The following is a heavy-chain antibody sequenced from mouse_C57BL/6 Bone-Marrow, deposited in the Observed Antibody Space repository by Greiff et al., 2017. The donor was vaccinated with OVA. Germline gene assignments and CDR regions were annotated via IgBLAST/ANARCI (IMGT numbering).Heavy chain of an antibody. V-gene: IGHV5-4*01. J-gene: IGHJ4*01. CDR2: ISDGGSYT. CDR1: GFTFSSYA. D-gene: IGHD2-3*01. CDR3: ARDGDGYPYYAMDY. Sequence: EVQLQQSGGGLVKPGGSLKLSCAASGFTFSSYAMSWVRQTPEKRLEWVATISDGGSYTYYPDNVKGRFTISRDNAKNNLYLQMSHLKSEDTAMYYCARDGDGYPYYAMDYWGQGTSVTVSS.